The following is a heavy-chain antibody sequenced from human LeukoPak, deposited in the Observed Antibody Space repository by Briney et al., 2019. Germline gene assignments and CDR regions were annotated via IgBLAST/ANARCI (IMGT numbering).Heavy chain of an antibody. CDR2: ISGSGGST. CDR1: GFTFSSYA. D-gene: IGHD3-22*01. CDR3: AKDPYDSSGYYSLPDY. Sequence: GGSLRLSSAASGFTFSSYAMSWVRQAPGKGLEWVSAISGSGGSTYYADSVKGRLTISRGNSKNTLYLQMNSLRAEDTAVYYCAKDPYDSSGYYSLPDYWGQGTLVTVSS. V-gene: IGHV3-23*01. J-gene: IGHJ4*02.